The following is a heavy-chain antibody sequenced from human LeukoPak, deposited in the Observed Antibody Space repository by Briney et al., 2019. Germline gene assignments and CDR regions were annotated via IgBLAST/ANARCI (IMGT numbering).Heavy chain of an antibody. CDR2: ISYDGSNK. D-gene: IGHD6-19*01. Sequence: PGGSLRLSCAASGFTFSSYAMHWVRQAPGKELEWVAVISYDGSNKYYADSVKGRFTISRDNSKNTLYLQMNSLRAEDTAVYYCARANSGFDYWGQGTLVTVSS. V-gene: IGHV3-30-3*01. CDR1: GFTFSSYA. J-gene: IGHJ4*02. CDR3: ARANSGFDY.